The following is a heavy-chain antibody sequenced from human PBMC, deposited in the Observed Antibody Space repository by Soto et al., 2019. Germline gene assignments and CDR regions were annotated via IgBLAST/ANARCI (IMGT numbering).Heavy chain of an antibody. D-gene: IGHD3-10*01. Sequence: GGSLRLSCAGSGFTFSSYDMHWVRQAPGKGLEWVALISYDGSNTYSAASVKGRFTISRDNSKNTLYLQTSSLRPEDTAVYYCVKGRGGSAEFDSWGQGTMVTVYS. CDR3: VKGRGGSAEFDS. J-gene: IGHJ4*02. CDR1: GFTFSSYD. V-gene: IGHV3-30*18. CDR2: ISYDGSNT.